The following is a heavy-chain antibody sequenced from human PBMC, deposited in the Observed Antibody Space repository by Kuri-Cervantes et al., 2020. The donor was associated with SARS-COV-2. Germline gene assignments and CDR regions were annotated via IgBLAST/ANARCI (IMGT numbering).Heavy chain of an antibody. CDR2: INPNSGGT. D-gene: IGHD3-10*01. V-gene: IGHV1-2*02. J-gene: IGHJ4*02. CDR3: ARYFGFGEFSDYFDY. CDR1: ETTFPNYD. Sequence: ASVKVSCKAPETTFPNYDINWVRQATGQGLEWMGWINPNSGGTNYAQKFQGRVTMTRDTSISTAYMELSRLRSDDTAVYYCARYFGFGEFSDYFDYWGQGTLVTVSS.